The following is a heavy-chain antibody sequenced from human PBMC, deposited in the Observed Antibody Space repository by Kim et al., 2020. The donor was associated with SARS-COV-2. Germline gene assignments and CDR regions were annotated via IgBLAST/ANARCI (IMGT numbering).Heavy chain of an antibody. Sequence: QKFQGRVTMTEDTSTDTAYMELSSLRSEDTAVYYCATRITMIVVVSYFDYWGQGTLVTVSS. J-gene: IGHJ4*02. V-gene: IGHV1-24*01. D-gene: IGHD3-22*01. CDR3: ATRITMIVVVSYFDY.